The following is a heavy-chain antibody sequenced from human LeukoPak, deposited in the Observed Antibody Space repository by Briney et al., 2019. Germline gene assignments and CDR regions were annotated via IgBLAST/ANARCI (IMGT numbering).Heavy chain of an antibody. D-gene: IGHD3-9*01. V-gene: IGHV3-30*04. CDR1: GFTFSSYA. J-gene: IGHJ4*02. Sequence: GGSLRLSCAASGFTFSSYAMHWVRQAPGKGLEWVAVISYDGSNKYYADSVKGRFTISRDNSKNTLYLQINSLRAEDTAVYYCARENILTGYDYWGQGTLVTVSS. CDR3: ARENILTGYDY. CDR2: ISYDGSNK.